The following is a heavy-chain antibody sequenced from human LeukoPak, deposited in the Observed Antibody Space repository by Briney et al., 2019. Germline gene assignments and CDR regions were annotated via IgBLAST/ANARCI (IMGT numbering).Heavy chain of an antibody. Sequence: LRLSCAASGFTFSSYGMHWVRQAPGKGLEWVAVISYDGSNKYYADSVKGRFTISRDNSKNTLYLQMNSLRAEDTAVYYCAKDGLSSTSCYNCYYFDYWGQGTLATVSS. V-gene: IGHV3-30*18. D-gene: IGHD2-2*02. J-gene: IGHJ4*02. CDR2: ISYDGSNK. CDR3: AKDGLSSTSCYNCYYFDY. CDR1: GFTFSSYG.